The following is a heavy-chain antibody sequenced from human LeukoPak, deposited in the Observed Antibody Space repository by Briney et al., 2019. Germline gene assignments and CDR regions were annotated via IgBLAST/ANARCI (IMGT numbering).Heavy chain of an antibody. D-gene: IGHD3-16*01. V-gene: IGHV3-7*01. CDR3: VRRGNRWGDY. J-gene: IGHJ4*02. Sequence: GGSLRLSCEGSGFTFSDCWMSWIRQTPGKGLEWVANIKDDGTEIYYVDSVKGRFTISRDNAKISLYLQMNSLRAEDTAVYYCVRRGNRWGDYWGQGTLVTVSS. CDR2: IKDDGTEI. CDR1: GFTFSDCW.